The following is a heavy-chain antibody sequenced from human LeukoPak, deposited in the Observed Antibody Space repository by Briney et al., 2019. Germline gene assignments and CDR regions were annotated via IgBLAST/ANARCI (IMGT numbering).Heavy chain of an antibody. CDR2: INPSGGST. V-gene: IGHV1-46*01. D-gene: IGHD2-15*01. CDR1: GYTFTSYY. CDR3: AREPTCSGGSCYSGEGDAFDI. J-gene: IGHJ3*02. Sequence: ASVKVSCKASGYTFTSYYMHWVRQAPGQGLEWMGIINPSGGSTSYAQKFQGRVTMTRDTSTSTVYMELSSLRSEDTAVYYCAREPTCSGGSCYSGEGDAFDIWGQGTMVTVSS.